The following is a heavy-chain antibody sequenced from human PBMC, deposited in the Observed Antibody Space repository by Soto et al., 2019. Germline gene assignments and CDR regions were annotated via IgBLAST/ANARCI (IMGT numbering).Heavy chain of an antibody. CDR1: GFTFSGSA. CDR3: TKSGYFAAFDF. Sequence: ESGGGLVQPGGSLKLSCAASGFTFSGSAMHWVRQASGKGLEWVGRIRSKANSYATAYVASVEGRFTISRDDSKNTAYLQMNTLNTEDTAVYYCTKSGYFAAFDFWGQGTLVTVSS. D-gene: IGHD3-3*01. CDR2: IRSKANSYAT. V-gene: IGHV3-73*01. J-gene: IGHJ3*01.